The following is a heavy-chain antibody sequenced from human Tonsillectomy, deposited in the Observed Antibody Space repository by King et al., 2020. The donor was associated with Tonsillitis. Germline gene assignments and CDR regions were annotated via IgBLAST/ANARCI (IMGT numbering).Heavy chain of an antibody. CDR1: GSTFSSYS. D-gene: IGHD1-26*01. V-gene: IGHV3-23*04. Sequence: VQLVESGGGCVQPGGSLRLSCAASGSTFSSYSMDWGRQAPGKGLEWVSTISGGGVRTYYADSVKGRFTVSRDNSKNTLYLQMNSLRAEDTAVYYCAKGWRADPLDYWGQGTLVTVSS. CDR3: AKGWRADPLDY. J-gene: IGHJ4*02. CDR2: ISGGGVRT.